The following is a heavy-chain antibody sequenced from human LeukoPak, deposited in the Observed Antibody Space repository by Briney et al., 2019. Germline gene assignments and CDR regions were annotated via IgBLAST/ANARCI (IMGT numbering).Heavy chain of an antibody. CDR1: GFTFSHYG. J-gene: IGHJ4*02. CDR2: IWSDGTNR. Sequence: GGSLRLSCATSGFTFSHYGMHWVRQAPGKGLEWVAVIWSDGTNRYYGDPVKGRFTISRDNFQRTVYLQMNSLRAEDTAVYYCAKDARRGFDYSNSLDKWGQGTLVTVSS. CDR3: AKDARRGFDYSNSLDK. D-gene: IGHD4-11*01. V-gene: IGHV3-33*06.